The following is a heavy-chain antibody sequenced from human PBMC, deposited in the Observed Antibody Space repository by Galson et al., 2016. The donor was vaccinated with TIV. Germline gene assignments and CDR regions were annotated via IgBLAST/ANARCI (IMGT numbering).Heavy chain of an antibody. D-gene: IGHD5-12*01. CDR1: GFAFHDYG. V-gene: IGHV3-9*01. J-gene: IGHJ6*02. CDR2: ISSNSVSR. CDR3: SKGRGYSYGSPRDYYYGIDA. Sequence: SLRLSCAASGFAFHDYGMHWVRQVPGKGLEWVSGISSNSVSRGYADSVKGRFTISRDNAKNFLYLQMNSLRGEDTALYYCSKGRGYSYGSPRDYYYGIDAWGQGTTVTVS.